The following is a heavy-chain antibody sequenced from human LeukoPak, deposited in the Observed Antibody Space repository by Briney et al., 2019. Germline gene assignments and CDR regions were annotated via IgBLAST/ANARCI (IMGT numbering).Heavy chain of an antibody. D-gene: IGHD6-19*01. CDR1: GFTVISNY. J-gene: IGHJ6*03. Sequence: TGGSLRFSCAASGFTVISNYMSWVRQAPGKGLEWVSVIYSGGSTYYADSVKGRFTISRDNSKNTLYLQMNSLGAEDTAVYYCASPLTLSIAVAGGYYYYMDVWGKGTTVTVSS. CDR2: IYSGGST. CDR3: ASPLTLSIAVAGGYYYYMDV. V-gene: IGHV3-53*01.